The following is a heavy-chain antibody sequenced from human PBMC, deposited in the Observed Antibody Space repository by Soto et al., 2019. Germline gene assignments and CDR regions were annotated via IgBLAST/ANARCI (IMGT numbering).Heavy chain of an antibody. J-gene: IGHJ4*02. D-gene: IGHD3-3*01. V-gene: IGHV2-5*02. CDR1: GFSLTTSGVG. Sequence: QITWNESGPTVVRPTETLTLTCRFSGFSLTTSGVGVGWIRQSPGKAPEWLALIYWDDDKRYSASLKSRLTITKDTSKNQVVLTVSDLDPTDTATYYCAHRVLRTVFGLVTTTAIYFDFWGQGTPVAVSS. CDR3: AHRVLRTVFGLVTTTAIYFDF. CDR2: IYWDDDK.